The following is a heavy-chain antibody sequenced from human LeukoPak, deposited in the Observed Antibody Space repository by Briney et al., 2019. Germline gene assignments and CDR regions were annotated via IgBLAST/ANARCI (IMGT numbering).Heavy chain of an antibody. J-gene: IGHJ5*02. CDR2: IYYSGST. D-gene: IGHD6-13*01. CDR1: GGSISSSSYY. Sequence: PSETLSLTCTVSGGSISSSSYYWGWIRQPPGKGLEWIGSIYYSGSTDYNPSLKSRVTMSIHTSKNQFSLKLSSVSAADTAPYYCARARLAATGPRGRPNWFDPWGQGTLVTVSS. V-gene: IGHV4-39*07. CDR3: ARARLAATGPRGRPNWFDP.